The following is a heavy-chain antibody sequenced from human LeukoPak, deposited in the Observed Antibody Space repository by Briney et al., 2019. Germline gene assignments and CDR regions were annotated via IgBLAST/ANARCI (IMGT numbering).Heavy chain of an antibody. V-gene: IGHV3-23*01. CDR1: GVTFSTYT. Sequence: AGSLTLSCADSGVTFSTYTMSWVRQAPRKGLEWDSAISSLGVSTYYAVSVKGRFTISRDNSKNTLYLHMDRLGTAYTAVYYCAKMPSTEIYYFYYMDVWGKGTTVTVSS. D-gene: IGHD2-2*01. CDR2: ISSLGVST. CDR3: AKMPSTEIYYFYYMDV. J-gene: IGHJ6*03.